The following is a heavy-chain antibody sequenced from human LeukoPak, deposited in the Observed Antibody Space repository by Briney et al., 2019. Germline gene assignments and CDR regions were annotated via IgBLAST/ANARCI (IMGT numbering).Heavy chain of an antibody. J-gene: IGHJ4*02. D-gene: IGHD3-22*01. CDR1: GGSFSGYY. CDR2: INHSGST. CDR3: ARGELSSGYYYSYFDY. V-gene: IGHV4-34*01. Sequence: SETLSLTCAVYGGSFSGYYWSWIRQPPGKGLEWIGEINHSGSTNYNPSLKSRVTISVDTSKNQFSLKLSSVTAADTAVYYCARGELSSGYYYSYFDYWGQGTLVTVSS.